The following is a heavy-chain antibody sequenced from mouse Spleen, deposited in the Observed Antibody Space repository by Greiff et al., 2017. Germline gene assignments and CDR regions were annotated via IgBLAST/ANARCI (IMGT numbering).Heavy chain of an antibody. V-gene: IGHV5-17*01. CDR3: ARKHSGSSYALAY. CDR2: ISSGSSTS. CDR1: GFTFSDYG. Sequence: EVKLMESGGGLVKPGGSLKLSCAASGFTFSDYGMHWVRQAPEKGLEWVAYISSGSSTSYYADTVKGRFTISRDNAKNTLFLQMTSLRSEDTALYYCARKHSGSSYALAYWGQGTSVTVSS. J-gene: IGHJ4*01. D-gene: IGHD1-1*01.